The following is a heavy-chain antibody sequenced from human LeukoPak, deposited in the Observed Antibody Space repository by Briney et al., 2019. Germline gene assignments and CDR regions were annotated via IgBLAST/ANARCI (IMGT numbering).Heavy chain of an antibody. CDR2: ISSDGSST. J-gene: IGHJ3*02. D-gene: IGHD2-15*01. V-gene: IGHV3-74*01. Sequence: PGGSLRLSCAASGFTFSSYWMHWVRQAPGKGLVWVSRISSDGSSTSYADSVKGRFTISRDNAKNTLYLQMNSLRAEDTAVCFCGSGDIVVVVAATRAFDIWGQGTMVTVSS. CDR3: GSGDIVVVVAATRAFDI. CDR1: GFTFSSYW.